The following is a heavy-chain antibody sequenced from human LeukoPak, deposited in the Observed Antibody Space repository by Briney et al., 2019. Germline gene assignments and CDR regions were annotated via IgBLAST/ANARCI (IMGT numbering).Heavy chain of an antibody. Sequence: SETLSLTCTVSGGSISSYYWSWIRQPPGKGLEWSGHIYYSGSTNYNPSLKSRVTISVDTSKNQFSLKLSSVTAADTAVYYCARDDYGGNSGGWYFDLWGRGTLVTVSS. CDR3: ARDDYGGNSGGWYFDL. V-gene: IGHV4-59*01. CDR2: IYYSGST. J-gene: IGHJ2*01. D-gene: IGHD4-23*01. CDR1: GGSISSYY.